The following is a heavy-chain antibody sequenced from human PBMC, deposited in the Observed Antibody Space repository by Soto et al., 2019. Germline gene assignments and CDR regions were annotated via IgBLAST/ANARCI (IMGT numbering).Heavy chain of an antibody. CDR3: ARHRYDSSGYYYPGVIDY. V-gene: IGHV1-69*01. CDR2: IIPIFGTA. CDR1: GGTFSSYA. J-gene: IGHJ4*02. Sequence: QVQLVQSGAEVKKPGSSVKVSCKASGGTFSSYAISWVRQAPGQGLEWMGGIIPIFGTANYAQKFQGRVTITADESTSTAYMELSSLRSDDTAVYYCARHRYDSSGYYYPGVIDYWGQGTLVTVSS. D-gene: IGHD3-22*01.